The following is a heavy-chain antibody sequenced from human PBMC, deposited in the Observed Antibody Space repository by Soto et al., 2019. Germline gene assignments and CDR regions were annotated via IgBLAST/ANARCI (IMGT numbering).Heavy chain of an antibody. CDR3: AKDWPGLDIVATPENRLAP. Sequence: PGGSLRLSCAASGFTFSSYAMSWVRQAPGKGLEWVSAISGSGGSTYYADSVKGRFTISRDNSKNTLYLQMNSLRAEDTAVYYCAKDWPGLDIVATPENRLAPWGQGTLVTVSS. CDR1: GFTFSSYA. J-gene: IGHJ5*02. CDR2: ISGSGGST. D-gene: IGHD5-12*01. V-gene: IGHV3-23*01.